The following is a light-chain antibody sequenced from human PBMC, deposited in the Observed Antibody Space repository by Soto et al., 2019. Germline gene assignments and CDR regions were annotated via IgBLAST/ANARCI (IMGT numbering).Light chain of an antibody. CDR2: GAS. Sequence: IGITQSPATLSLSSGGSATLPCRASQSINKNLAWYQQRPGQAPRLLIYGASTKATGIPARFSGRGSGTDFTLTISSLQSEDVAVYYCQQYNDWAPFTFGPGTKVDIK. CDR1: QSINKN. CDR3: QQYNDWAPFT. V-gene: IGKV3-15*01. J-gene: IGKJ3*01.